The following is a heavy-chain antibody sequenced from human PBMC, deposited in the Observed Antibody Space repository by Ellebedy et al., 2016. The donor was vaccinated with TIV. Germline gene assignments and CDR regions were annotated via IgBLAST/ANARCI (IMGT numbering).Heavy chain of an antibody. D-gene: IGHD4-23*01. CDR1: GFTFSSYA. Sequence: GGSLRLXXVASGFTFSSYAMSWVRQAPGKGLEWVSAISGSGGSTYYADSVKGRFTISRDNSKNTLYLQMNSLRAEDTAVYYCARVRTTVVTPFDYWGQGTLVTVSS. V-gene: IGHV3-23*01. CDR3: ARVRTTVVTPFDY. J-gene: IGHJ4*02. CDR2: ISGSGGST.